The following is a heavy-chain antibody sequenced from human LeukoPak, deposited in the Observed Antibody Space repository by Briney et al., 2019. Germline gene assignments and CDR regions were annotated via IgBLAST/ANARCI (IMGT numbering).Heavy chain of an antibody. Sequence: GGSLRLSCAAAGITFSSNWMSWVRQAPGKGLEWVANIKPDGSEKYYVDSVKGRFTISRDNAKNSLYLQMNSLRAEDSAVYYCARDGCTSTSCYTRGDVWGEGTMVTVSS. CDR1: GITFSSNW. J-gene: IGHJ6*02. CDR3: ARDGCTSTSCYTRGDV. CDR2: IKPDGSEK. V-gene: IGHV3-7*01. D-gene: IGHD2-2*02.